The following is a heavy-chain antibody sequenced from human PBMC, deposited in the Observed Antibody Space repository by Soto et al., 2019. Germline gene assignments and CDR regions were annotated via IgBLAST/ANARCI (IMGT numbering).Heavy chain of an antibody. D-gene: IGHD6-6*01. CDR1: GFTFSSYG. V-gene: IGHV3-23*01. CDR2: ISGSGGST. Sequence: GGSLRLSCAASGFTFSSYGMSWVRQAPGKGLEWVSSISGSGGSTYYADSVKGRFTISRDNFKNTLDLQMNSLRAEDTAVYYCARQAARNYFDFWGQGTPVTVSS. CDR3: ARQAARNYFDF. J-gene: IGHJ4*02.